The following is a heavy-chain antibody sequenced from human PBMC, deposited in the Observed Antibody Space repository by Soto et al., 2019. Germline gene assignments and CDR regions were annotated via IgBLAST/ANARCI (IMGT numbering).Heavy chain of an antibody. Sequence: EVHLMESGGGWVQPGRSLRLSCAASGFTFDNYAMHWVRQAPGKGLEWVSGISWNSGNMGYADSVKGRFTIARDNAKTSLYLEMNSLRAEDTALYYCAKSLKIFGLATTRSGPLDSWGQGALVTVSS. CDR3: AKSLKIFGLATTRSGPLDS. CDR1: GFTFDNYA. J-gene: IGHJ4*02. CDR2: ISWNSGNM. D-gene: IGHD3-3*01. V-gene: IGHV3-9*01.